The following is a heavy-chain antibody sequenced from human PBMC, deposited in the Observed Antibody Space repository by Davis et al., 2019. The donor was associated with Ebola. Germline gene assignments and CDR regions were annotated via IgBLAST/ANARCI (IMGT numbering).Heavy chain of an antibody. CDR1: GGTFSSYA. D-gene: IGHD3-3*01. J-gene: IGHJ4*02. V-gene: IGHV1-69*13. CDR2: IIPIFGTA. Sequence: SVKVSCKASGGTFSSYAISWVRQAPGQGLEWMGGIIPIFGTANYAQKFQGRVTITADESTSTAYMELSSLRSEDTAVYYCARGQKADFWSGYSNWGQGTLVTVSS. CDR3: ARGQKADFWSGYSN.